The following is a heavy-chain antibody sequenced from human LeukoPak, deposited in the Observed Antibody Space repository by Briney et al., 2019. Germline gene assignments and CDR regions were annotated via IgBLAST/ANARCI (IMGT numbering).Heavy chain of an antibody. CDR1: GGTFSSYA. CDR3: ARLFRQLAAFDI. D-gene: IGHD6-13*01. V-gene: IGHV1-69*06. J-gene: IGHJ3*02. CDR2: IIPIFGTA. Sequence: SVKVSCKASGGTFSSYAISWVRQAPGQGLEWMGGIIPIFGTANYAQKFQGRVTITADKSTSTAYVELSSLRSEDTAVYYCARLFRQLAAFDIWGQGTMVTVSS.